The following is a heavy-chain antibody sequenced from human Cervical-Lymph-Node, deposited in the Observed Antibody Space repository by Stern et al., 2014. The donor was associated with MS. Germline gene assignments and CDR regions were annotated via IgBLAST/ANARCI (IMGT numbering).Heavy chain of an antibody. CDR2: ISPIFGTA. V-gene: IGHV1-69*01. CDR1: GGTFTSYA. CDR3: ARGELKEGLVRGMDV. J-gene: IGHJ6*02. D-gene: IGHD1-26*01. Sequence: QVQLVQSGAEVKKPGSSVKVSCKASGGTFTSYAISWVRQAPGQGLEWMGGISPIFGTANYAQKFQGRVKITADESTSTAYMELSSLRSEGTAVYYCARGELKEGLVRGMDVWGQGTTVTVSS.